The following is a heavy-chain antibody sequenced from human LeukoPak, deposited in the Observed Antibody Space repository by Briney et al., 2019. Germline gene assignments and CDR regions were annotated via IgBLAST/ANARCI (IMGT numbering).Heavy chain of an antibody. J-gene: IGHJ4*02. CDR2: INPNSGGT. V-gene: IGHV1-2*02. CDR3: ARDSGRSGIYQGVLDY. D-gene: IGHD1-26*01. Sequence: ASVKVSCKASGYTFTGYYMHWVRQAPRQGLEWMGWINPNSGGTNYAQKLQGRATMTTDTSTNTAYMDLRSLRSDDAAVYYCARDSGRSGIYQGVLDYWGQGTLVTVSS. CDR1: GYTFTGYY.